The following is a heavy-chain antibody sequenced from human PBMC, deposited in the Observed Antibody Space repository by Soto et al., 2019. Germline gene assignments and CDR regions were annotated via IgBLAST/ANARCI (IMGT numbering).Heavy chain of an antibody. D-gene: IGHD6-13*01. V-gene: IGHV3-33*01. J-gene: IGHJ5*02. CDR2: IWYDGTNK. CDR3: ATDNHATGGYLVVSS. CDR1: GFTFNSYG. Sequence: QVQLVESGGGVVQPGRSLRLSCAASGFTFNSYGMHWVRQAPGKGLEWVAVIWYDGTNKYYADSVKGRFTISRDNSKKTLYLEMNSLRADDTAVYYCATDNHATGGYLVVSSWGQGTLVTVSS.